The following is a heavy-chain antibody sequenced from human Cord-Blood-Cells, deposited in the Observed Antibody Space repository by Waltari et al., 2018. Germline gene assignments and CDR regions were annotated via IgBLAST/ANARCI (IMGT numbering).Heavy chain of an antibody. J-gene: IGHJ4*02. CDR3: ARDGPPLGEFDY. V-gene: IGHV1-2*02. Sequence: QEKLVQAGDEVKKPRASVKVSCMASGSTFTGSYMDRVRQAPGQVLEWMGWINPNSGGKNYAQKFQGRVTMTRDTSISTAYMELSRLRSDDTAVYYCARDGPPLGEFDYWGQGTLVTVSS. CDR1: GSTFTGSY. CDR2: INPNSGGK. D-gene: IGHD3-16*01.